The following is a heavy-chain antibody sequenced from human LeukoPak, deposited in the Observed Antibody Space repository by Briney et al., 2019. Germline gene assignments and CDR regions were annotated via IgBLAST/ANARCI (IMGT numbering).Heavy chain of an antibody. CDR2: IYYSGST. D-gene: IGHD3-10*01. CDR1: GGSISSYY. CDR3: ARHYGSGSYYRKGTVLFDY. Sequence: SEALSLTCTVSGGSISSYYWSWIRQPPGKGLEWIGYIYYSGSTNYNPSLKSRVTISVDTSKNQFSLKLSSVTAADTAVYYCARHYGSGSYYRKGTVLFDYWGQGTLVTVSS. V-gene: IGHV4-59*01. J-gene: IGHJ4*02.